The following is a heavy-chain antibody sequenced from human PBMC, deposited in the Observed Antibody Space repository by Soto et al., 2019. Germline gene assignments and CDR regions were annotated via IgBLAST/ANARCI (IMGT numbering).Heavy chain of an antibody. J-gene: IGHJ4*02. V-gene: IGHV3-48*02. CDR1: GFTFSSYS. D-gene: IGHD3-22*01. CDR3: ARDTSPYYDSSGYYFDY. Sequence: GGSLRLSCAASGFTFSSYSMNWVRQAPGKGLEWVSYISSSSSTIYYADSVKGRFTSSRDNAKNSLYLQMNSLTDEDTAVYCCARDTSPYYDSSGYYFDYWGQGTLVAVSS. CDR2: ISSSSSTI.